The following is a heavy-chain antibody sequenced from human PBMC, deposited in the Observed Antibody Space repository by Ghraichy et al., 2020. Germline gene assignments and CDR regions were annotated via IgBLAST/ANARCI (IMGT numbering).Heavy chain of an antibody. CDR3: AKVLSPNYWFDP. V-gene: IGHV4-4*02. Sequence: SETLSLTCAVSGGSISSSNWWSWVRQPPGKGLEWIGEIYHSGSTNYNPSLKSRVTISVDKSKNQFSLKLSSVTAADTAVYYCAKVLSPNYWFDPWGQGTLVTVSS. D-gene: IGHD4/OR15-4a*01. CDR2: IYHSGST. CDR1: GGSISSSNW. J-gene: IGHJ5*02.